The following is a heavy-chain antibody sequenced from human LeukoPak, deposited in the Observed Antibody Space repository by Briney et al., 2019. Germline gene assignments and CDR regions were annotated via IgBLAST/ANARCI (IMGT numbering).Heavy chain of an antibody. J-gene: IGHJ6*03. CDR1: GGSISSYY. D-gene: IGHD3-10*01. CDR3: ARDSLITMVRGDYYYMDV. Sequence: SETLSLTCTVSGGSISSYYWSWIRQPAGKGLEWIGRIYTSGSTNYNPSLKSRVTMSVDTSKNQFSLKLSSVTAADTAVYYCARDSLITMVRGDYYYMDVWGKGTTVTVSS. CDR2: IYTSGST. V-gene: IGHV4-4*07.